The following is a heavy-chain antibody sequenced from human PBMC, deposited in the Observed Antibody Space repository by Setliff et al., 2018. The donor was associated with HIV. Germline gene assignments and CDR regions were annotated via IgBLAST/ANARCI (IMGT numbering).Heavy chain of an antibody. V-gene: IGHV1-2*02. Sequence: ASVKVSCKASGYIFTVYHMHWVRQAPGQGLEWMGWINPNSGDTKYAEKFQGRVTMTSETSISTAYMELSRLRSDDTAVYYCAREGYSSGWGALDYYYYMDVWGKGTTVTVSS. D-gene: IGHD6-19*01. CDR1: GYIFTVYH. CDR2: INPNSGDT. J-gene: IGHJ6*03. CDR3: AREGYSSGWGALDYYYYMDV.